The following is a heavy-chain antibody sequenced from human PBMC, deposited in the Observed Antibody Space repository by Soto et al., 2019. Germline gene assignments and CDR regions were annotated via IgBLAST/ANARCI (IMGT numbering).Heavy chain of an antibody. Sequence: GGSLRLSCAASGFTFSSYAMSWVRQAPGKGLEWVSAISGSGGSTYYADSVKGRFTISRDNSKNTLYLQMNSLRAEDTAVYYCAKDLARYYDSSGYYYSYYYYGMDVWGQGTTVTVS. CDR1: GFTFSSYA. D-gene: IGHD3-22*01. CDR3: AKDLARYYDSSGYYYSYYYYGMDV. V-gene: IGHV3-23*01. CDR2: ISGSGGST. J-gene: IGHJ6*02.